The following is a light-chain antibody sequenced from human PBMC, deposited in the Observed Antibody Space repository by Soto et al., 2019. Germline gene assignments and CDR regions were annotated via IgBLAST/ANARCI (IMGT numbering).Light chain of an antibody. CDR1: HSMSNSN. CDR3: QQVNNYPLT. Sequence: IVLTQSPGTLSLSPGDRATLSCRASHSMSNSNLAWYQHKPGQAPRLLIYGASNRATGIPDRFSGSGSGTDFILTINRLEPEDFATYYCQQVNNYPLTFGGGTKVEIK. J-gene: IGKJ4*01. CDR2: GAS. V-gene: IGKV3-20*01.